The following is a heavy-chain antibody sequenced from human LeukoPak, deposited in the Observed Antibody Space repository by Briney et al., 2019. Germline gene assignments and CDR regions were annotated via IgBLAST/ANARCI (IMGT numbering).Heavy chain of an antibody. D-gene: IGHD2-15*01. CDR1: GFTFSSYT. Sequence: GGSLRLSCAASGFTFSSYTMSWVRQAPGKGLEWVSSISSSSSYIHYADSVKGRFTISRDNAKNSLYLQVSSLRAEDTAVYYCARERIPGVSAFNIWGQGTMVSVSS. CDR2: ISSSSSYI. J-gene: IGHJ3*02. V-gene: IGHV3-21*01. CDR3: ARERIPGVSAFNI.